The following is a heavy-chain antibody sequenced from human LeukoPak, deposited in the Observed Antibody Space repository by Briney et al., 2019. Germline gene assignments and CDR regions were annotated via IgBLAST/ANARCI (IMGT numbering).Heavy chain of an antibody. Sequence: QPGGSLRLSCAASGFIFSNYGMHWVRQAPGKGLEWVAMIWFDGSNKNYADSVKGRFTISRDNSKNTLYLQMNSLRAEDTAVYYCARASSGWLTEYYFDYWGQGTLVTVSS. J-gene: IGHJ4*02. V-gene: IGHV3-30*02. CDR3: ARASSGWLTEYYFDY. CDR2: IWFDGSNK. D-gene: IGHD6-19*01. CDR1: GFIFSNYG.